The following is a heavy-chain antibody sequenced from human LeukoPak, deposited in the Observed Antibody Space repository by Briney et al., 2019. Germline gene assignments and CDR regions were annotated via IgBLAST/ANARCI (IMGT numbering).Heavy chain of an antibody. J-gene: IGHJ5*02. D-gene: IGHD3-22*01. V-gene: IGHV3-15*01. CDR2: IRSNSDGGTI. CDR3: ATDFYDST. Sequence: GGSLRLSCAASGFTFSSYAMSWVRQAPGKGLEWVGRIRSNSDGGTIDYAAPVKGRFTLSRDDSKTTLYLQMNSLQTEDTAVYYCATDFYDSTWGQGTLVTVSS. CDR1: GFTFSSYA.